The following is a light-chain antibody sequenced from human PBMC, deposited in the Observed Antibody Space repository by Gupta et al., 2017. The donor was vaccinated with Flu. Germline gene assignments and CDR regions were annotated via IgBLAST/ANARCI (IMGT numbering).Light chain of an antibody. V-gene: IGLV1-44*01. CDR1: SSNIGGNT. Sequence: QSVLTHPPSASGTPGQRVTISCSGSSSNIGGNTVNWYQQLPGKAPNLIIYGKKERPLGVPDRFSGSTSGASASLAITGRQSDDEAEYYCATWDASMNGLVVFGGGTKITVL. CDR2: GKK. CDR3: ATWDASMNGLVV. J-gene: IGLJ2*01.